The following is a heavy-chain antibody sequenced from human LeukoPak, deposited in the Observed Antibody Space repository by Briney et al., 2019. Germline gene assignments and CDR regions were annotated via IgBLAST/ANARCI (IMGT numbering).Heavy chain of an antibody. CDR3: ARGTYSGTYYACYYFDY. CDR2: IISSGSTI. V-gene: IGHV3-11*01. J-gene: IGHJ4*02. Sequence: GGALRLSCATSGFTFSDYYMSWIRQAPGKGLEWVSYIISSGSTIYYADSVKRRFTISMDNAKNSLSLPMNSLRAEDTAVYYCARGTYSGTYYACYYFDYWGQRTLLTVSS. D-gene: IGHD1-26*01. CDR1: GFTFSDYY.